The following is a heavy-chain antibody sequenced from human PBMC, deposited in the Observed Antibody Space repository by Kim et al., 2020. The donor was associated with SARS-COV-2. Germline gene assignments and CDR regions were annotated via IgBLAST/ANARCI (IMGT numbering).Heavy chain of an antibody. D-gene: IGHD6-13*01. Sequence: GGSLRLSCAASGFTFDDYGMSWVRQAPGKGLEWVSGIKWNGGSTGYADSVKGRFTISRDNAKNSLYLQMNSLRAEDTALYHCARGGAAAPLTLSSYYYYMAVWGEGTTVTVSS. CDR3: ARGGAAAPLTLSSYYYYMAV. V-gene: IGHV3-20*01. CDR1: GFTFDDYG. J-gene: IGHJ6*03. CDR2: IKWNGGST.